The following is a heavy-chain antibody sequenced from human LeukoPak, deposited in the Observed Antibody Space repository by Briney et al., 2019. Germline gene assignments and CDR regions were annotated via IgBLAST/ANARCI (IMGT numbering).Heavy chain of an antibody. Sequence: ASVKVSCKASTYTFTSYGASWVQQAPGQGLEWMGWISAYNGNTNYTQKFQGRVTMTTDTSTSTAYMELRSLRSDDTAVYYCARSLNDYVWGSYRPDAFDIWGQGTMVTVSS. CDR3: ARSLNDYVWGSYRPDAFDI. CDR1: TYTFTSYG. J-gene: IGHJ3*02. CDR2: ISAYNGNT. V-gene: IGHV1-18*01. D-gene: IGHD3-16*02.